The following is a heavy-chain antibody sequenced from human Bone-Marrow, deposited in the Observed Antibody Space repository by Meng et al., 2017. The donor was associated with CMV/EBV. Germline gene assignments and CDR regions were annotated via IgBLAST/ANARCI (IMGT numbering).Heavy chain of an antibody. CDR1: GFTFSSYS. CDR2: ISSSSSYI. J-gene: IGHJ4*02. CDR3: ARVPSTVTTGWEDY. D-gene: IGHD4-17*01. V-gene: IGHV3-21*01. Sequence: GGSLRLSCAASGFTFSSYSMNWVRQAPGKGLEWVSSISSSSSYIYYADSVKGRFTISRDNAKNSLYLQMNSLRAEDTAVYYCARVPSTVTTGWEDYWGQGTLVTVSS.